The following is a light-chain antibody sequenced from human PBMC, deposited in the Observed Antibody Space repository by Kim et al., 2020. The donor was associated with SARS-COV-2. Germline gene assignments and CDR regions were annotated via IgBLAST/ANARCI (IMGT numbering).Light chain of an antibody. CDR1: NIGSKS. J-gene: IGLJ2*01. CDR3: QVWDSSSVYVV. Sequence: SYELTQPPSVSVAPGKTARITCGGNNIGSKSVHWYQQKPGQAPVLVIYYDSDRPSGIPERFSGSNSGNTATLTISRVEAGDEADYYCQVWDSSSVYVVFG. V-gene: IGLV3-21*04. CDR2: YDS.